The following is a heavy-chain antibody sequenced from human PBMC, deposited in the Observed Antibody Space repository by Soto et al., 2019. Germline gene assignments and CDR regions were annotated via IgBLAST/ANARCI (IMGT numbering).Heavy chain of an antibody. CDR2: LYIDYTT. CDR1: GFPVSSNY. Sequence: GGSLRLSCAASGFPVSSNYMSWVRQAPGKGLEWVSVLYIDYTTYYADSLKGRFTISRDDSKNTLFLQMNSLRAEDTAVYYCARGGGYSYGTPLDYWGQGTLVTVSS. J-gene: IGHJ4*02. D-gene: IGHD5-18*01. CDR3: ARGGGYSYGTPLDY. V-gene: IGHV3-53*01.